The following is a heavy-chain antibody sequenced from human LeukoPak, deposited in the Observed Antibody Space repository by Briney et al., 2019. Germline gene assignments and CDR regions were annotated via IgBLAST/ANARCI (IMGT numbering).Heavy chain of an antibody. V-gene: IGHV1-18*01. D-gene: IGHD3-22*01. CDR2: ISAYNGNT. CDR1: GYTFTSYG. CDR3: ARDKYYYDSSGYSFDY. J-gene: IGHJ4*02. Sequence: GASVKVSCKASGYTFTSYGISWVRQAPGQGLEWMGWISAYNGNTNYAQKLQGRVTMTTDTSTSTAYMELRSLRSEDTAVYYCARDKYYYDSSGYSFDYWGQGTLVTVSS.